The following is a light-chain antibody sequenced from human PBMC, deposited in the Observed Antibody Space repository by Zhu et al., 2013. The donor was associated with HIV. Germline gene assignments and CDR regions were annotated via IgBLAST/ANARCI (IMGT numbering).Light chain of an antibody. CDR3: HQFKSYPVT. J-gene: IGKJ5*01. V-gene: IGKV1-13*02. CDR1: QDISRA. CDR2: DAS. Sequence: AVQLTQSPSSLSASVGDRVTITCRPSQDISRAVAWLQQKPGRSPKLLIYDASTLDRGVPSRFSGSGFGTDFTLTITDLQPEDFATYYCHQFKSYPVTFGQGTRLDI.